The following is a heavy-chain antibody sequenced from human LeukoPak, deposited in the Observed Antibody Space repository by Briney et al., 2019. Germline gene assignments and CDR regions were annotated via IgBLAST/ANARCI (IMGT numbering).Heavy chain of an antibody. CDR2: ISSSSSYI. Sequence: GGSLRLFCAASGFTFSSYSMNWVRQAPGKGLEWVSSISSSSSYIYYADSVKGRFTISRDNAKNSLYLQMNSLRAEDTAVYYCARQSDYGDYYYYGMDVWGQGTTVTVSS. CDR3: ARQSDYGDYYYYGMDV. CDR1: GFTFSSYS. D-gene: IGHD4-17*01. V-gene: IGHV3-21*01. J-gene: IGHJ6*02.